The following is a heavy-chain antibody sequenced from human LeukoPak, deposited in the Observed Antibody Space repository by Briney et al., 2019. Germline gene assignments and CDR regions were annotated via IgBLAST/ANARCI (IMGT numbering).Heavy chain of an antibody. CDR1: GGSFSGYY. D-gene: IGHD3-22*01. CDR3: ASLDYYDSSGYFFY. J-gene: IGHJ4*02. CDR2: IFHSGGT. Sequence: SETLSLTCAVYGGSFSGYYWSWIRQPPGKGLEWIGYIFHSGGTNYNPSLKSRVTISIDTSKNQFSLKLSSVTAADTAVYYCASLDYYDSSGYFFYWGQGTLVTVSS. V-gene: IGHV4-59*01.